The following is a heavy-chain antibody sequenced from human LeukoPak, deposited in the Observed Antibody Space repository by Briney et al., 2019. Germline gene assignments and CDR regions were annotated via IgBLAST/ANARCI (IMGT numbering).Heavy chain of an antibody. D-gene: IGHD1-26*01. V-gene: IGHV4-4*02. CDR2: IYHSGST. J-gene: IGHJ4*02. CDR1: GGSVSSSNW. CDR3: ARGGVGATGFDY. Sequence: KSSETLSLTCAVSGGSVSSSNWWSWVRQPPGKGLEWIGEIYHSGSTNYNPSLKSRVTISVDKSKNQFSLKLSSVTAADTAVYYCARGGVGATGFDYWGQGTLVTVSS.